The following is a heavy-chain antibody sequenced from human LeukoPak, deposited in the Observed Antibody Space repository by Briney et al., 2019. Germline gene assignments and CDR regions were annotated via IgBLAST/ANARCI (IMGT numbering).Heavy chain of an antibody. CDR3: AKDPRFGELSPYYFDY. V-gene: IGHV3-23*01. Sequence: GGSLRLSCAASGFTFSTYAMNWVRQAPGKGLEWVSGISGSGGSTYYADSVKGRFTISRDNSKNTLYLQMNSLRAEDTAVYYCAKDPRFGELSPYYFDYWGQGTLVTVSS. J-gene: IGHJ4*02. CDR2: ISGSGGST. D-gene: IGHD3-10*02. CDR1: GFTFSTYA.